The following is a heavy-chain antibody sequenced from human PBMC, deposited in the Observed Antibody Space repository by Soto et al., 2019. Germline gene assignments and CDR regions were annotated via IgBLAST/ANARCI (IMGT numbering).Heavy chain of an antibody. CDR3: AISVAARPVPFDY. CDR2: IYYSGST. D-gene: IGHD6-6*01. CDR1: GGSISSGGYY. J-gene: IGHJ4*02. V-gene: IGHV4-31*03. Sequence: PSETLSLTCTVSGGSISSGGYYWSWIRQHPGKGLEWIGYIYYSGSTYYNPSLKSRVTISVDTSKNQFSLKLSSVTAADTAVYYCAISVAARPVPFDYWGQGTLVTVSS.